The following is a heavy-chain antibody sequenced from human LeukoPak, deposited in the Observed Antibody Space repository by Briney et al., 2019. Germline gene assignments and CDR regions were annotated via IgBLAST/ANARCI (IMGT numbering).Heavy chain of an antibody. D-gene: IGHD3-9*01. CDR3: ARDRGNYDILTGYSPGYMDV. Sequence: GGSLRLSCAASGFTFSSYWMSWVRQAPGKGLEWVANIKQDGSEEYYVDSVKGRFTISRDNAKNSLYLQMNSLRAEDTAVYYCARDRGNYDILTGYSPGYMDVWGKGTTVTVSS. CDR1: GFTFSSYW. V-gene: IGHV3-7*01. J-gene: IGHJ6*03. CDR2: IKQDGSEE.